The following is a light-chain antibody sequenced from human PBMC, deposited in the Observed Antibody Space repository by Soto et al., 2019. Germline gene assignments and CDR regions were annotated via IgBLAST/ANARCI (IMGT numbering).Light chain of an antibody. J-gene: IGKJ3*01. Sequence: EMVMTQSPVTLSVSPGESATLSCRASQSVISNLAWYQQKPGQAPRLLIYGASTRATGIPDRFSGSGSGTDFKLTISGLQSGDFAVYYCQQYNRWPFTFGPGTKVDIK. CDR1: QSVISN. CDR2: GAS. V-gene: IGKV3-15*01. CDR3: QQYNRWPFT.